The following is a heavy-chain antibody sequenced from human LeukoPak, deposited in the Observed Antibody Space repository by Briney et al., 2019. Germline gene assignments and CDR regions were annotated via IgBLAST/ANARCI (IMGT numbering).Heavy chain of an antibody. J-gene: IGHJ4*02. D-gene: IGHD4-23*01. Sequence: SQTLSLTCTVSGGSISSGGYYWNWIRQPAGKGLEWIGRIQTSGSTNYNPSLNSRVTISVDTSENQFSLELRSVTAADAAVYYCAREEAYGGNFGWGQGTLVTVSS. CDR2: IQTSGST. CDR1: GGSISSGGYY. V-gene: IGHV4-61*02. CDR3: AREEAYGGNFG.